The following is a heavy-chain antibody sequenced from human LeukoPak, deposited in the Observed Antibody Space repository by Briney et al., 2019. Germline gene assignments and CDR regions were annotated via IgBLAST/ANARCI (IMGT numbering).Heavy chain of an antibody. V-gene: IGHV4-59*08. CDR3: ASQVDILTGYYKD. CDR2: IYYSGST. D-gene: IGHD3-9*01. CDR1: GGSISSHY. J-gene: IGHJ4*02. Sequence: KPSETLSLTCTVSGGSISSHYWSWIRQPPGKGLEWIGYIYYSGSTNYNPSLMSRVTISVDTSKNRISLKLSSVTAADTAVYYCASQVDILTGYYKDWGQGTLVTVSS.